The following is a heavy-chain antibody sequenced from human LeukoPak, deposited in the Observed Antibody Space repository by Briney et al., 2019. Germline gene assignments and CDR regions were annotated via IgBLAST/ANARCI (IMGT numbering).Heavy chain of an antibody. D-gene: IGHD3-22*01. Sequence: GGSLRLSCAAPGFTFSRYSMNWVRQAPGKGLEWVSSISTSSNYIYYADSVKGRFTISRDNARKSLYLEMNSLRADDTAVYYCARDDGAYYDSSGNDYWGQGTLVTVSS. CDR1: GFTFSRYS. CDR2: ISTSSNYI. J-gene: IGHJ4*02. V-gene: IGHV3-21*01. CDR3: ARDDGAYYDSSGNDY.